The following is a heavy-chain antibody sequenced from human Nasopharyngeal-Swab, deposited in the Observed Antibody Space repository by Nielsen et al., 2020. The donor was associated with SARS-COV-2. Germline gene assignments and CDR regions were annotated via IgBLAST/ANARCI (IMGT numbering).Heavy chain of an antibody. D-gene: IGHD6-13*01. CDR2: IKQDGSEK. CDR1: GFTFSSYW. V-gene: IGHV3-7*01. J-gene: IGHJ6*04. Sequence: GGSLRRYCAASGFTFSSYWMSWVRQAPGKGLEWMANIKQDGSEKYYVDSVKGRFTISRDNAKNSLYLQMNSLRAEDTAVYYCARGYSSPDVWGKGTTVTVSS. CDR3: ARGYSSPDV.